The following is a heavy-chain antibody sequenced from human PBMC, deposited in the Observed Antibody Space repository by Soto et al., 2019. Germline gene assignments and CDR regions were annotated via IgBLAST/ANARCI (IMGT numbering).Heavy chain of an antibody. J-gene: IGHJ4*02. Sequence: EVQLLESGGGLVQPGGSLRLSCVASGFTFSSSAMSWVRQAPGKGLQWVSAISGSGGSTYYADSVKGRFTISRDNSKNTVYLQMNSLRAEDTAVYYCANGHCSGGSCYSAEYWGQGTLVTVSS. CDR1: GFTFSSSA. CDR2: ISGSGGST. V-gene: IGHV3-23*01. CDR3: ANGHCSGGSCYSAEY. D-gene: IGHD2-15*01.